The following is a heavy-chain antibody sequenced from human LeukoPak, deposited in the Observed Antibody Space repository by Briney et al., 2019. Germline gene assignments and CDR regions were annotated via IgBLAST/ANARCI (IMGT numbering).Heavy chain of an antibody. V-gene: IGHV5-10-1*01. CDR1: GYSFTSYW. J-gene: IGHJ5*02. D-gene: IGHD3-10*01. CDR3: ARAGSGKKDNNWFDP. CDR2: IDPSDSYT. Sequence: PGESLRISCKGSGYSFTSYWISWVRQMPGKGLEWMGRIDPSDSYTNYSPSFQGHVTISADKSISTACLQWSSLKASDTAMYYCARAGSGKKDNNWFDPWGQGTLVTVSS.